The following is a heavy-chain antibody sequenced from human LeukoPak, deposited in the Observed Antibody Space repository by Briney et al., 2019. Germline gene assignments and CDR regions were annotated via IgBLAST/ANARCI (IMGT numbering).Heavy chain of an antibody. CDR3: VRHDGRGGATMGAFDS. V-gene: IGHV4-39*01. Sequence: SETLSLTCTISAASISSSNHHWGWIRQSPGKGLEWIGSIYSGRTFYYNPSLNSRVTISVVTSDQFTLQLNSVTAADMAVYYCVRHDGRGGATMGAFDSWGQGSLVTVSS. CDR1: AASISSSNHH. CDR2: IYSGRTF. D-gene: IGHD5-12*01. J-gene: IGHJ5*01.